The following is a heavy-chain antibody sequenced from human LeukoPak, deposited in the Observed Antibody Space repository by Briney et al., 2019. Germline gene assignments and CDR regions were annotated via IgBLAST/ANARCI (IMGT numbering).Heavy chain of an antibody. CDR2: IWYDGSNK. Sequence: PGKSLRLSCAASGFTFSSDGMYWVRQAPGKGLEWVAVIWYDGSNKYYADSVKGRFTISRDNSKNTLYLQMDSLRAEDTAVYSWAREGGEVAGKTALDYWGQGTLVTVSS. J-gene: IGHJ4*02. CDR3: AREGGEVAGKTALDY. D-gene: IGHD6-19*01. V-gene: IGHV3-33*01. CDR1: GFTFSSDG.